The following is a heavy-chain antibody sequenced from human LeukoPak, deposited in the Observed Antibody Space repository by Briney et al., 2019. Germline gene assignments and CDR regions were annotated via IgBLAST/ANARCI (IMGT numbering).Heavy chain of an antibody. D-gene: IGHD1-26*01. CDR2: INWNGGGT. J-gene: IGHJ6*02. CDR1: GFTFKDYG. V-gene: IGHV3-9*01. CDR3: AKHMRATNTYSFFGLDV. Sequence: GRSLRLSCAATGFTFKDYGMHWVRHPPGKGLEWVSSINWNGGGTDYADSVKGRFTISRDNAKNSLYLQLSSLRPEDTALYYCAKHMRATNTYSFFGLDVWGQGTTVTVSS.